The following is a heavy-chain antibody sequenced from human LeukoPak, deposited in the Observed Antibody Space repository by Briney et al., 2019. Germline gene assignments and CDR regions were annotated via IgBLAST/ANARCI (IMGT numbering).Heavy chain of an antibody. D-gene: IGHD3-10*01. V-gene: IGHV3-74*01. Sequence: GGSLRLSCAASGFTFNNYGMSWVRQAPGKGLGWVSRIKRDERSTNYADSVKGRFTISRDNAKNSLYLQMNSLRAEDTAVYYCAKGITMVRGVIVGAFDIWGQGTMVTVSS. CDR1: GFTFNNYG. J-gene: IGHJ3*02. CDR2: IKRDERST. CDR3: AKGITMVRGVIVGAFDI.